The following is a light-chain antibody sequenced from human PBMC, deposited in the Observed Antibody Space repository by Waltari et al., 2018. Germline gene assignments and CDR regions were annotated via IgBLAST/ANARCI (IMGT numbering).Light chain of an antibody. J-gene: IGLJ1*01. CDR2: DDS. V-gene: IGLV3-21*03. Sequence: SYVLTQPASVSVALGNTARINCEGINIGGKTVHWYQLRPGQAPVLVVHDDSDRPSGIPERFSGSNSGNTATLTISGVEVGDEGDYYCQVWEGSSDHYVFGTGTAVSV. CDR1: NIGGKT. CDR3: QVWEGSSDHYV.